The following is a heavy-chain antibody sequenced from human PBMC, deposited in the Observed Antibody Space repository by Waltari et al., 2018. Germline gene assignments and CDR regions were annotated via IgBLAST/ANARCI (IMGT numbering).Heavy chain of an antibody. Sequence: EVQLVESGGGLVQPGGFLRLSCAASGFTFSSYPLRWVPHAPGRGLEWVSAISGSGGSTYYADSVKGRFIISRDNSKNTLYLQMNSLRAEDTAVYYCAKDDYYYDSSGYSNLDYWGQGTLVTVSS. V-gene: IGHV3-23*04. CDR1: GFTFSSYP. D-gene: IGHD3-22*01. CDR3: AKDDYYYDSSGYSNLDY. J-gene: IGHJ4*02. CDR2: ISGSGGST.